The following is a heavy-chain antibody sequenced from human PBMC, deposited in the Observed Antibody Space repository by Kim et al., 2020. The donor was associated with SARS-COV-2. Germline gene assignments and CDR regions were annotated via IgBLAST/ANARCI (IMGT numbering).Heavy chain of an antibody. CDR1: GFTVSRTF. Sequence: GGSLRLSCAASGFTVSRTFMTWVRQAPGRGPEWVSVTYSSGTTYSADSVKGRFIISRDNSNNTLYLQMNSLRAEDTAVYYCATGRLYDSSGYYHYWGQGTLVTVSS. CDR3: ATGRLYDSSGYYHY. J-gene: IGHJ4*02. D-gene: IGHD3-22*01. V-gene: IGHV3-66*01. CDR2: TYSSGTT.